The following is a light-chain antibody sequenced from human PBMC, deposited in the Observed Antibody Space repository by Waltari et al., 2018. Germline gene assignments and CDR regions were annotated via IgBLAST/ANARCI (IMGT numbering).Light chain of an antibody. V-gene: IGLV2-18*02. CDR3: SSFTNTNTWV. Sequence: QSALTQPPSVSGSPGKSVTLSCTGTSSDVGNDNRLSRPQQPPGTAPNLMIYEVYTRPSGVPDRFSGSKSGNTASLTISGLQAEDEADYYCSSFTNTNTWVFGGGTKLTVL. CDR2: EVY. J-gene: IGLJ3*02. CDR1: SSDVGNDNR.